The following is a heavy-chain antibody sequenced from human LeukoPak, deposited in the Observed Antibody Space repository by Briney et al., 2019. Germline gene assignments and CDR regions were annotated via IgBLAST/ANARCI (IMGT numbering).Heavy chain of an antibody. D-gene: IGHD3-3*01. CDR2: ISGSSGTI. CDR3: ARGQGDFWSGSYYHYYMDV. V-gene: IGHV3-48*04. CDR1: GFTFSGYS. J-gene: IGHJ6*03. Sequence: GGSLRLSCAASGFTFSGYSMLWVRQAPGKGLEWISYISGSSGTIYNADSVTGRFTISRDNAKNSLYLQMNSLRAEDTGLYYCARGQGDFWSGSYYHYYMDVWGKGTTVTVSS.